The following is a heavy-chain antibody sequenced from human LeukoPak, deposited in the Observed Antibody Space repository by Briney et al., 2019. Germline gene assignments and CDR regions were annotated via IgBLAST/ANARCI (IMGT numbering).Heavy chain of an antibody. CDR2: INHSGST. V-gene: IGHV4-34*01. Sequence: SETLSLTCAVYGGSFSGYYWSWIRQPPGKGLEWIGEINHSGSTNYNPSLKSRVTISVDTSKNQFSLKLSSVIAADTAVYYCARTTEGYYSSASCFGFSYSYYMDVWGKGTTVTIS. CDR3: ARTTEGYYSSASCFGFSYSYYMDV. D-gene: IGHD2-2*01. CDR1: GGSFSGYY. J-gene: IGHJ6*03.